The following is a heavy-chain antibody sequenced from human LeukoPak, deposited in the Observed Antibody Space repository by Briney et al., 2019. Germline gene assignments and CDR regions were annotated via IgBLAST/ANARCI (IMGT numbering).Heavy chain of an antibody. V-gene: IGHV3-15*01. J-gene: IGHJ6*03. CDR3: TTAKYYYYYYMDV. CDR2: IKSKTDGGTT. Sequence: PGGSLRLSCAASGFTFSNAWMSWVRQAPGKGLEWVGRIKSKTDGGTTDYAAPVKGRFTISRDDSKNTLYLQMNSLKTEDTAVYYCTTAKYYYYYYMDVWGKGTTVTVSS. CDR1: GFTFSNAW.